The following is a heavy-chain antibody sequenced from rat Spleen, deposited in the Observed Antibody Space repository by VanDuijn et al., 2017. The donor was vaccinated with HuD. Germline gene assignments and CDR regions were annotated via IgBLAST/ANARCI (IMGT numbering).Heavy chain of an antibody. J-gene: IGHJ2*01. CDR1: GYSITSNH. D-gene: IGHD2-5*01. Sequence: EVQLQESGPGLVKPSQSLSLTCSVTGYSITSNHWGWIRKFPGNKMEWMGYIDFSGSTGYNPSLKARISITRDLSKNQFFLQLNSVSTEDTAIYYCARYRDTYGHVGIFDYWGQGVRVTVSP. CDR2: IDFSGST. CDR3: ARYRDTYGHVGIFDY. V-gene: IGHV3-1*01.